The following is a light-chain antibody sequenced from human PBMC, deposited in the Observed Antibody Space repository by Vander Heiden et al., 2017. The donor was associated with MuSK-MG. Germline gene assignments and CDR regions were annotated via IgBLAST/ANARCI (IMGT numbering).Light chain of an antibody. J-gene: IGKJ5*01. CDR1: QGISNS. V-gene: IGKV1-NL1*01. Sequence: DIQMTQSPSSLSASVGDRVTITCRASQGISNSLAWYQQKPGNAPKLLLYAASRLQSGVPSRFSGSGSGTDYTLTISSLQPEDFATYYCQQYYSTHTFGRGTRLEIK. CDR3: QQYYSTHT. CDR2: AAS.